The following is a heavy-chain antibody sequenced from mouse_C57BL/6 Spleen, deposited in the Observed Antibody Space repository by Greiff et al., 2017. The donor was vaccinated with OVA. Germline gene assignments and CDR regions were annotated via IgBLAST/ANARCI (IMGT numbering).Heavy chain of an antibody. CDR3: ASYDGYYWYFDV. CDR2: IYPGSGST. Sequence: QVQLQQPGAELVKPGASVKMSCKASGYTFTSYWITWVKQRPGQGLEWIGDIYPGSGSTNYNEKFKSKATLTGDTSSSTAYMQLSSLTSEDSAVYYGASYDGYYWYFDVWGTGTTVTVSS. D-gene: IGHD2-3*01. V-gene: IGHV1-55*01. J-gene: IGHJ1*03. CDR1: GYTFTSYW.